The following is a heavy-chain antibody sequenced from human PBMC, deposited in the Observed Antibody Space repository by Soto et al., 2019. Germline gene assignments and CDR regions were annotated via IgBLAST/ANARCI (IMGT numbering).Heavy chain of an antibody. CDR2: ISGSDGKT. CDR1: GFSFGSYA. D-gene: IGHD3-3*01. J-gene: IGHJ4*02. Sequence: GGSLRLSCAASGFSFGSYALSWVRQAPGKGLEWVSTISGSDGKTFYADSVKGRFSISRDTSQSTLYLQMNSLRADDTAMYYCARWSYLDYWGQGTRITVSS. CDR3: ARWSYLDY. V-gene: IGHV3-23*01.